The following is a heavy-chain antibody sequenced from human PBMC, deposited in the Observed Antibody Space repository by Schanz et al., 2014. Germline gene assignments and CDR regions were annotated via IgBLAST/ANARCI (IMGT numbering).Heavy chain of an antibody. V-gene: IGHV1-18*01. D-gene: IGHD3-10*01. CDR3: ARDRVSFVRGPLGVD. J-gene: IGHJ4*02. CDR1: GYSFTDYA. CDR2: ISGYNGDT. Sequence: QVQLVQSGVEVKRPGASVRVSCKASGYSFTDYAIHWVRQAPGQGLEWMGWISGYNGDTNYAPKFQDRVTMPTDTSTGITSLELRNLKSDDTAVYYCARDRVSFVRGPLGVDWGQGTQVIVSS.